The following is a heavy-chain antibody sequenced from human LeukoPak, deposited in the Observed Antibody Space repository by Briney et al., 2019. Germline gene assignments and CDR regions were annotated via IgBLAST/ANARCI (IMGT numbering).Heavy chain of an antibody. D-gene: IGHD3-22*01. Sequence: SETLSLTCSVSGGSISSSPYYWGWIRQPPGKGLEWIGSIYYSGSTYYNPSLKSRVTISVDTSKNQFSLKLSSVTAADTAVYHCARGKYFDSTGWDYWGQGTLVTVSS. CDR3: ARGKYFDSTGWDY. CDR2: IYYSGST. CDR1: GGSISSSPYY. J-gene: IGHJ4*02. V-gene: IGHV4-39*07.